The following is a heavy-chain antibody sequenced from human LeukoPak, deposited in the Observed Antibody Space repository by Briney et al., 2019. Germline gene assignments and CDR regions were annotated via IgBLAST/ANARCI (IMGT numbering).Heavy chain of an antibody. Sequence: PSETLSLTCTVSGGSISSGDYYWSWIRQPPGKSLEWIGYIYYSGSTYYNPSLKSRVTISVDTSKNQFSLKLSSVTAADTAVYYCARGLSGDYSTGWGQGTLVTVSS. CDR3: ARGLSGDYSTG. CDR2: IYYSGST. J-gene: IGHJ4*02. CDR1: GGSISSGDYY. D-gene: IGHD4-11*01. V-gene: IGHV4-30-4*08.